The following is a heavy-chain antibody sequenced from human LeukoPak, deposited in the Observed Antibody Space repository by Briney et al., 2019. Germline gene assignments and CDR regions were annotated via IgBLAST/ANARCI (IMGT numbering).Heavy chain of an antibody. J-gene: IGHJ4*02. CDR2: IYYSGST. V-gene: IGHV4-59*01. Sequence: SETLSLTCTVSGGSISSYYWSWIRQPPGKGLEWIGYIYYSGSTNYNPSLKSRVTISVDTSKNQFSLKLSSVTAADTAVYYCARIGRYYGSGSYHAVDYWGQGTLVTVSS. D-gene: IGHD3-10*01. CDR1: GGSISSYY. CDR3: ARIGRYYGSGSYHAVDY.